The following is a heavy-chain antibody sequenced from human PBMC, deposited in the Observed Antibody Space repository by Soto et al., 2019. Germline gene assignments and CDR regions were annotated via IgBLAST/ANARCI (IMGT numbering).Heavy chain of an antibody. V-gene: IGHV1-46*04. D-gene: IGHD2-21*02. CDR3: ARGGHVVVGTAALDY. CDR1: GDTFTDYY. CDR2: VNPSGGHT. J-gene: IGHJ4*02. Sequence: QVQLMQSGAEVKKPGASVKVSCKASGDTFTDYYIHWVRQAPGQGLEWMGTVNPSGGHTTYAQHLPGRVTMTRDTSTSTLYMERTRLTSYGTDIYNCARGGHVVVGTAALDYWRQGTLVTVSS.